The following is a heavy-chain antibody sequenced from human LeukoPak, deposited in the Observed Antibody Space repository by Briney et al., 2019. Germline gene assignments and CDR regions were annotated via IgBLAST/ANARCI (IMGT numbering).Heavy chain of an antibody. D-gene: IGHD3-22*01. CDR2: IYHSVRT. V-gene: IGHV4-39*01. CDR3: ARRRYYDSTGYFE. Sequence: SETLSLTCAVSGDYISSSSYYWGWIRQSPGTGLEWIGDIYHSVRTYYKPSLKRRVAISIDTSKNQFSLRLRSMTAADTAVFYCARRRYYDSTGYFEWGRGTLVTVSS. J-gene: IGHJ1*01. CDR1: GDYISSSSYY.